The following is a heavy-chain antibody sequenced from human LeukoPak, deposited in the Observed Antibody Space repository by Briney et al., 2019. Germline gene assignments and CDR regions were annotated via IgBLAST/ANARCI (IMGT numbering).Heavy chain of an antibody. CDR1: GFTLSSRW. V-gene: IGHV3-74*01. CDR3: TRGEGGFVGY. Sequence: PGGSLRLSCTPSGFTLSSRWMHWVRQAPGKGLVWVSRINEDGSYTNYADSVRGRFTISRDNAKNTLYLQMNSLRAEDTAVYYCTRGEGGFVGYWGQGTLVTVSS. D-gene: IGHD2-15*01. J-gene: IGHJ4*02. CDR2: INEDGSYT.